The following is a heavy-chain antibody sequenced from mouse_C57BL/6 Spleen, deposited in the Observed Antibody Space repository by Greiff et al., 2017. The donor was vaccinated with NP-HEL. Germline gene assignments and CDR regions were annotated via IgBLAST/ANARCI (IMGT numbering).Heavy chain of an antibody. J-gene: IGHJ4*01. CDR2: INPYNGGT. CDR1: GYTFTDYY. V-gene: IGHV1-19*01. Sequence: EVQLQQSGPVLVKPGASVKMSCKASGYTFTDYYMNWVKQSHGKSLEWIGVINPYNGGTSYNQKFKGKATLTVDKSSSTAYMELNSLTSEDSAVYYWARFADGYYAMDYWGQGTSVTVSS. CDR3: ARFADGYYAMDY. D-gene: IGHD2-3*01.